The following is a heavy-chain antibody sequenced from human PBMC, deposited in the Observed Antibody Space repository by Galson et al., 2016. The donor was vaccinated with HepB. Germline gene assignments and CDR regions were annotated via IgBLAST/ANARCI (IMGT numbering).Heavy chain of an antibody. Sequence: SLRLSCAASGFNFNNYAMSWVRQAPGKGLEWVSLIYSGGSTYYADSVKGRFTISRDNSKNTLYLQMNSLGAEDTAVYYCARLYFGSGGAVDYWGQGTLVTVPS. CDR3: ARLYFGSGGAVDY. D-gene: IGHD3-10*01. CDR1: GFNFNNYA. V-gene: IGHV3-23*03. J-gene: IGHJ4*02. CDR2: IYSGGST.